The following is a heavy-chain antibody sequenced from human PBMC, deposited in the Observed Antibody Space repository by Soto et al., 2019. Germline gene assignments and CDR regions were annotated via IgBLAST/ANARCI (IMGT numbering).Heavy chain of an antibody. D-gene: IGHD6-6*01. V-gene: IGHV1-69*13. Sequence: AASVNVSCKPCGGTFSSYAISWVRQAPGQGLEGMGGIFPIFGTSNYVQKFQGRVTITADESTSTAYMELSSLRSEDTAVYYCARGHSSSRDNWFDPWGQGTLVTVSS. CDR3: ARGHSSSRDNWFDP. CDR2: IFPIFGTS. CDR1: GGTFSSYA. J-gene: IGHJ5*02.